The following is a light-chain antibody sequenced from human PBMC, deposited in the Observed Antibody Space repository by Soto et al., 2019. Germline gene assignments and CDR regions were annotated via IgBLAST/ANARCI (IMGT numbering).Light chain of an antibody. CDR1: QSVSSN. J-gene: IGKJ1*01. CDR2: GAS. V-gene: IGKV3-15*01. CDR3: QQYNNWQWT. Sequence: EIVMTQSPATLSVSPGERATLSCRASQSVSSNLAWYQQKPGQAPRLLIYGASTRATGIPARFSGSGSGTEFTLTLSSLQSEDFAVYYCQQYNNWQWTFGQGTKVEIK.